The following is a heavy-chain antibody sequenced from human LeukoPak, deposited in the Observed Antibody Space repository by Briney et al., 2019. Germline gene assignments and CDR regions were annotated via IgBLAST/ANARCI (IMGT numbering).Heavy chain of an antibody. J-gene: IGHJ4*02. V-gene: IGHV5-10-1*01. CDR1: GYSFTIYW. CDR3: ASGADKVNCSGGSCYSGDGY. Sequence: GESLRISCKGSGYSFTIYWISWVRQMLGKGLEWMGRIDPSDSYTNYSPSFQGHVTISADKSISTAYLQWSSLKASDTAMYYCASGADKVNCSGGSCYSGDGYWGQGTLVTVSS. D-gene: IGHD2-15*01. CDR2: IDPSDSYT.